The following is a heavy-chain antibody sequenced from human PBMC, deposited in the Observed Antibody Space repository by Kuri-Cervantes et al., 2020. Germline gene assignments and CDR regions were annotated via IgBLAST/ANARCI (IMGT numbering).Heavy chain of an antibody. V-gene: IGHV4-34*01. CDR1: RFTFSSYA. CDR3: ARGVGWFDP. CDR2: INHSGST. J-gene: IGHJ5*02. Sequence: ESLKISCAASRFTFSSYAMSWVRQAPGKGLEWIGEINHSGSTNYNPSLKSRVTISVDTSKNQFSLKLSSVTAADTAVYYCARGVGWFDPWGQGTLVTVSS. D-gene: IGHD3-10*01.